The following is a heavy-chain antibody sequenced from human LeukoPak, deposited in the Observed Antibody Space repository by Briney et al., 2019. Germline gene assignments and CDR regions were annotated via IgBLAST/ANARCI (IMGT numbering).Heavy chain of an antibody. CDR1: GFTFSSYW. V-gene: IGHV3-7*01. D-gene: IGHD6-19*01. CDR3: ARSTIAVAGLLLI. J-gene: IGHJ4*02. Sequence: GGSLRLSCAASGFTFSSYWMSWVRQAPGKGLEWVANIKQDGSEKYYVDSVKGRFTISRDNAKNSLYPQMNSLRAEDTAVYYCARSTIAVAGLLLIWGQGTLVTVSS. CDR2: IKQDGSEK.